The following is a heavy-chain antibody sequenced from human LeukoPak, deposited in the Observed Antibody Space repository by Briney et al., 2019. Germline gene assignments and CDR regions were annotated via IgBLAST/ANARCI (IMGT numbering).Heavy chain of an antibody. CDR2: ISYTGSTT. J-gene: IGHJ3*02. CDR1: GFSFSNYE. Sequence: GGSLRLSCAASGFSFSNYEMNWVRQAPGKGLEWISYISYTGSTTYQPDSVKGRFTISRDNAKNSLYLQMNSLRAEDTAVYYCARDRSGSGSYYIPAFDIWGQGTMVTVSS. V-gene: IGHV3-48*03. D-gene: IGHD3-10*01. CDR3: ARDRSGSGSYYIPAFDI.